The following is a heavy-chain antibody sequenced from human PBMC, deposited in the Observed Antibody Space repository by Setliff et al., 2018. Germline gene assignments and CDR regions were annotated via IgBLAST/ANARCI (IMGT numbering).Heavy chain of an antibody. Sequence: SETLSLTCTVSGDSISSGYYYWTWIRQSAGKGLEWIGHFYTSGNTNYNPSLKSRVTISVDTSKNQFSLKLSSVTAADTTTYYCARGGPTLTISRVLVVSSFDPWGQGSRVTVS. CDR1: GDSISSGYYY. J-gene: IGHJ5*02. V-gene: IGHV4-61*09. D-gene: IGHD3-3*01. CDR3: ARGGPTLTISRVLVVSSFDP. CDR2: FYTSGNT.